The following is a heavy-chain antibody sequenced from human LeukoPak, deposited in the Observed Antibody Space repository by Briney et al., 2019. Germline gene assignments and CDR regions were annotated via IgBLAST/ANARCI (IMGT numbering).Heavy chain of an antibody. CDR1: GYTFTGYY. Sequence: GASVKVSCKASGYTFTGYYMHWVRQAPGQGLEWMGWINPNSGGTNYAQKFQGRVTMTRDTSISTAYMELSRLRSDDTAVYYCARGRCIAAAGCRDYWGQGTLVTVSS. J-gene: IGHJ4*02. CDR2: INPNSGGT. V-gene: IGHV1-2*02. D-gene: IGHD6-13*01. CDR3: ARGRCIAAAGCRDY.